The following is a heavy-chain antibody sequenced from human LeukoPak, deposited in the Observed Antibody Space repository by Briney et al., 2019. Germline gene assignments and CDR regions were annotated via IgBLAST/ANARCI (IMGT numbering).Heavy chain of an antibody. J-gene: IGHJ4*02. D-gene: IGHD3-22*01. CDR1: GGSISSSSYY. CDR3: ARLLYDRSGYYYFDF. V-gene: IGHV4-39*01. Sequence: SETLSLTCTVSGGSISSSSYYWGWIRQPPGKGLEWFGSIYYSGRTYNNPSLESRVTMSVDTSKNQFSLSLNSVTAADTAVYYCARLLYDRSGYYYFDFWGRGTLVTVSS. CDR2: IYYSGRT.